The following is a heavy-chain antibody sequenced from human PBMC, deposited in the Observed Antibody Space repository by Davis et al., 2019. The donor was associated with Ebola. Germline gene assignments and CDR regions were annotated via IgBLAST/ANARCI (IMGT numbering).Heavy chain of an antibody. D-gene: IGHD6-19*01. CDR3: ARREIHRYSSGWYPLDY. CDR1: GYTFTGYD. Sequence: ASVKVSCKASGYTFTGYDINWVRQATGQGLEWMGWMNPNSGNTNYAQNLQGRVTMTTDTSTSTAYMELRSLRSDDTAVYYCARREIHRYSSGWYPLDYWGQGTLVTVSS. J-gene: IGHJ4*02. V-gene: IGHV1-18*01. CDR2: MNPNSGNT.